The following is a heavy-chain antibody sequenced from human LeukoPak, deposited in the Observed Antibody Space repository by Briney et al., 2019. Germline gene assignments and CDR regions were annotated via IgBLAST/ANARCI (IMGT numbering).Heavy chain of an antibody. D-gene: IGHD2-2*01. CDR3: ARSRDVVVPAALPYYYYDYGMDV. CDR1: GGSFSSYA. Sequence: GSSVKVSCEASGGSFSSYAISWVRQAPGQGLEWMGGIIPIFGTANYAQKLQGRVTITADESTSTAYMELSSLRSEDTAVYYCARSRDVVVPAALPYYYYDYGMDVWGKGTTVTVSS. CDR2: IIPIFGTA. J-gene: IGHJ6*04. V-gene: IGHV1-69*13.